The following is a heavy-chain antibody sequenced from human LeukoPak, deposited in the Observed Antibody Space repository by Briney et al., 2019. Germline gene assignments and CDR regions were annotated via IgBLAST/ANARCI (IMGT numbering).Heavy chain of an antibody. D-gene: IGHD1-1*01. CDR1: GGSISSYY. CDR3: ARGTSAWIYFDY. CDR2: IYYSGST. V-gene: IGHV4-59*01. J-gene: IGHJ4*02. Sequence: PSETLSLTCTVSGGSISSYYWSWIRQPPGKGLEWIGYIYYSGSTNYNPSLKSRVTISVDTSKNLFSLKLSSVTAADTAVYYCARGTSAWIYFDYWGQGTLVTVSS.